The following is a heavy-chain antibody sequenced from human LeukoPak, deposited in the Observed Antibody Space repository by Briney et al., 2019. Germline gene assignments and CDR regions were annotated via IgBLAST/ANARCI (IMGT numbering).Heavy chain of an antibody. CDR1: GFTFSSYS. D-gene: IGHD3-22*01. Sequence: GGSLRLSCAASGFTFSSYSMHWVRQAPGKGLEWVSSISSSSSSYSYIYYADSVKGRFTISRDNAKNSLYLQMNSLRAEDTAVYYCARDHRPQTHHMIVAPRTYSRYYYGMDVWGQGTTVTVSS. V-gene: IGHV3-21*01. J-gene: IGHJ6*02. CDR3: ARDHRPQTHHMIVAPRTYSRYYYGMDV. CDR2: ISSSSSSYSYI.